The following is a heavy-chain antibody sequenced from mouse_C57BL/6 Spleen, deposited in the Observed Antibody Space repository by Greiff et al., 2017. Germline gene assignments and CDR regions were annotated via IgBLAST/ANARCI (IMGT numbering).Heavy chain of an antibody. J-gene: IGHJ4*01. CDR2: IYPRSGNT. D-gene: IGHD2-3*01. Sequence: LVESGAELARPGASVKLSCKASGYTFTSYGISWVKQRTGQGLEWIGEIYPRSGNTYYNEKFKGKATLTADKSSSTAYMELRSLTSEDSAVYFCARKKDDGYYYAMDYWGQGTSVTVSS. CDR3: ARKKDDGYYYAMDY. CDR1: GYTFTSYG. V-gene: IGHV1-81*01.